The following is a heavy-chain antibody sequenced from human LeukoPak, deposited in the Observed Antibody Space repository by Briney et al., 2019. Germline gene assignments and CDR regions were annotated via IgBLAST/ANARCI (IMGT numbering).Heavy chain of an antibody. J-gene: IGHJ4*02. D-gene: IGHD6-19*01. CDR1: GGSISSSSYY. CDR3: ARAHSSGWYYFDY. CDR2: IYYSGST. Sequence: PSETLSLTCTVSGGSISSSSYYWGWIRQPPGKGLEWIGYIYYSGSTNYNPSLKSRVTISVDTSKNQFSLKLSSVTAEDTAVYYCARAHSSGWYYFDYWGQGTLVTVSS. V-gene: IGHV4-61*05.